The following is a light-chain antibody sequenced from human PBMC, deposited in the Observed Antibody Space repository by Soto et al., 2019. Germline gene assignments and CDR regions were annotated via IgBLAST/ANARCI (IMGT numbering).Light chain of an antibody. CDR2: GAS. J-gene: IGKJ2*01. CDR3: QQYNNWPPLYT. CDR1: QSVSSN. Sequence: EIVMTQSPATLSQSPGERGTLSCRASQSVSSNLAWYQQKPGQAPRLLIYGASTRATGIPGRFSGSGSGTEFTLTISSLQSEDFAVYYCQQYNNWPPLYTFGQGTKLEIK. V-gene: IGKV3-15*01.